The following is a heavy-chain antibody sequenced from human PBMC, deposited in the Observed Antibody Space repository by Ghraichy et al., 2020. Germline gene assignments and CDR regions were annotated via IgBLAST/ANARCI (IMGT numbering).Heavy chain of an antibody. CDR3: ARETEGLPYYYYGMDV. CDR1: GGSISSSSYY. Sequence: SETLSLTCTVSGGSISSSSYYWGWIRQPPGKGLEWIGSIYYSGSTYYNPSLKSRVTISVDTSKNQFSLKLSSVTAADTAVYYCARETEGLPYYYYGMDVWGQGTTVTVSS. CDR2: IYYSGST. D-gene: IGHD4-11*01. V-gene: IGHV4-39*02. J-gene: IGHJ6*02.